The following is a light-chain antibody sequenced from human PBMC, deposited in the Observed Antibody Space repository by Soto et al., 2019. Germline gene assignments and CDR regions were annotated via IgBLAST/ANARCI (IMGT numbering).Light chain of an antibody. Sequence: DIQMTQSPSTLSASVGDRVTITCRASQSISSWLAWYQQKPGKAPKLLIYKASSLESGVPSRFSGSGSGTEFTLTISSLQTDDFADYYCQQYNSYSGTFGQGTKVEIK. CDR1: QSISSW. J-gene: IGKJ1*01. V-gene: IGKV1-5*03. CDR2: KAS. CDR3: QQYNSYSGT.